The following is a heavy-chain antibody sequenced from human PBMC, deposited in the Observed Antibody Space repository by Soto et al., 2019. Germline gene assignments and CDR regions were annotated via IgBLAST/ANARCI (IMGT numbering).Heavy chain of an antibody. Sequence: PGGSLRLSCAASGFSVSGNYMSWVRQAPGKGLEWISIIYSGGDTFYAGSVKGRFLISRDISRNTVYLQMDSLTAEDTAMYFCARDYGVRYFEFWGPATLVTVSS. CDR3: ARDYGVRYFEF. J-gene: IGHJ4*02. CDR2: IYSGGDT. V-gene: IGHV3-66*01. CDR1: GFSVSGNY. D-gene: IGHD3-16*02.